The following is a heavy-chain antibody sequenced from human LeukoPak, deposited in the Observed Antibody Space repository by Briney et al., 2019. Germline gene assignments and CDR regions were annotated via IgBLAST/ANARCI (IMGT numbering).Heavy chain of an antibody. CDR1: GFTFSSYA. CDR2: ISYDGSNK. J-gene: IGHJ6*02. V-gene: IGHV3-30-3*01. D-gene: IGHD6-19*01. Sequence: GRSLRLSCAASGFTFSSYAMHWVRQAPGKGLEWVAVISYDGSNKYYADSVKGRFTISRGNSKNTLYLQMNSLRAEDTAVYYCARVGDSGAVAHGMDVWGQGTTVTVSS. CDR3: ARVGDSGAVAHGMDV.